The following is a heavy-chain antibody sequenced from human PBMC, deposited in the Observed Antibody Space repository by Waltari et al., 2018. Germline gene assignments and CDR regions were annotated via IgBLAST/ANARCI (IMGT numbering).Heavy chain of an antibody. CDR2: FDPEDGET. D-gene: IGHD2-21*01. CDR3: ARRRRSGGGGNPDY. Sequence: QVQLVQSGAEVKKPGASVKVSCKVSGYTLTELSMHWVRQAPGKGLEWMGGFDPEDGETIYAQKFQGRVTISADKSISTAYLQWSSLKASDTAMYYCARRRRSGGGGNPDYWGQGTLVTVSS. V-gene: IGHV1-24*01. CDR1: GYTLTELS. J-gene: IGHJ4*02.